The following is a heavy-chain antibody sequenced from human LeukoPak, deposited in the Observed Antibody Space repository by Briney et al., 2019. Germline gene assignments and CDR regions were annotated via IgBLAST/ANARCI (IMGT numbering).Heavy chain of an antibody. V-gene: IGHV4-61*02. Sequence: PSETLSLTCTVSGGSIGSGSYYWSWIRQPAGKGLEWIGRIYTSGSTNYNPSFKSRVTMSVDTSKNQFSLNLISMTAADTAVYYCARDAIAAARGGYYYYGMDVWGQGTTVTVSS. CDR3: ARDAIAAARGGYYYYGMDV. CDR1: GGSIGSGSYY. J-gene: IGHJ6*02. CDR2: IYTSGST. D-gene: IGHD6-13*01.